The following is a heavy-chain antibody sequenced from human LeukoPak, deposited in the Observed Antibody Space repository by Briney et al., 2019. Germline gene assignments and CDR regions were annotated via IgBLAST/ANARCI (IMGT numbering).Heavy chain of an antibody. V-gene: IGHV4-38-2*02. J-gene: IGHJ1*01. CDR1: VYSISSGYY. CDR2: MYHSGST. D-gene: IGHD2-2*02. Sequence: SETLSLTCTVSVYSISSGYYWGWIRQPPGEGLGWIGSMYHSGSTYYNPSLKSRVTISVDTSKIQFSLKLSSVTAADTAVYYCAKDKLDYWSSTSCYTLEYFQHWGQGTLVTVSS. CDR3: AKDKLDYWSSTSCYTLEYFQH.